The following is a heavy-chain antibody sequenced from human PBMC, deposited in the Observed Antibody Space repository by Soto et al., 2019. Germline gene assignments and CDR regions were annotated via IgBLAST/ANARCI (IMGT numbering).Heavy chain of an antibody. CDR2: ISGSGGST. V-gene: IGHV3-23*01. CDR1: GFTFSSYA. Sequence: PGGSLRLSCAASGFTFSSYAMSWVRQAPGKGLEWVSAISGSGGSTYYADSVKGRFTISRDNSKNTLYLQMNSLRAEDTAVYYCAKGTQLWPLPATLHSWGQGTLVTVSS. D-gene: IGHD5-18*01. CDR3: AKGTQLWPLPATLHS. J-gene: IGHJ4*02.